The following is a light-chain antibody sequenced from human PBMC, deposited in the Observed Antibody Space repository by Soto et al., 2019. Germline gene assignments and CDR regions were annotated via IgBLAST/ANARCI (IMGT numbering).Light chain of an antibody. Sequence: DIVMTQSPLSLPVSPGEPASISCRSSQSLLNNNGYNYLDWYLQKPGQSPQLLIYLGSNRASGVPDRFSGSGSGTDFTLQISRVETEDVGVYYCMQALQTPWTFGQGIKVEIK. CDR3: MQALQTPWT. J-gene: IGKJ1*01. CDR1: QSLLNNNGYNY. V-gene: IGKV2-28*01. CDR2: LGS.